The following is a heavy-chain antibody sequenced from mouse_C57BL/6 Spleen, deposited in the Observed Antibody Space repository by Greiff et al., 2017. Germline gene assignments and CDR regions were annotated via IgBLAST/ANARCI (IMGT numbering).Heavy chain of an antibody. D-gene: IGHD1-1*01. CDR2: ISSGGSYT. CDR1: GFTFSSYG. J-gene: IGHJ1*03. CDR3: ARPTVGWYFDV. Sequence: EVMLVESGGDLVKPGGSLKLSCAASGFTFSSYGMSWVRQTPDKRLEWVATISSGGSYTYYPDSVKGRFTISRDNAKHTLYRQMSSLKSEDTAMYYCARPTVGWYFDVWGTGTTVTVSS. V-gene: IGHV5-6*01.